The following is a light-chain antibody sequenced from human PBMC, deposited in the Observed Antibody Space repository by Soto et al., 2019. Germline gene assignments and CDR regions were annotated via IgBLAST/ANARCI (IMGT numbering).Light chain of an antibody. CDR2: AAS. J-gene: IGKJ5*01. CDR1: QTISSY. Sequence: DIQMTQSPSSLSASVGDRVTITCRASQTISSYLNWYQHKPGKAPKLLIYAASSLQSGVPSRFSGSGSATDFTLTINSLQREDFAIYYCQQSYSTPVTFGQGTRLEIK. V-gene: IGKV1-39*01. CDR3: QQSYSTPVT.